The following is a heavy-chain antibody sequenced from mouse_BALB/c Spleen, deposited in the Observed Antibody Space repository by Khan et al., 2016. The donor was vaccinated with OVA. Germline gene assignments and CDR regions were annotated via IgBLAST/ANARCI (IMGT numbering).Heavy chain of an antibody. Sequence: QVQLQQSGAELVRPGVSVKISCKGSGYTFTDYAMHWVKQSHAKSLEWIGVISTYYGDADYNQKFKGKATMTVDKSSSTAYMELARLTSEDSAIXCCARGGGNSRFAYWGQGTLVTVSA. CDR3: ARGGGNSRFAY. D-gene: IGHD2-1*01. V-gene: IGHV1S137*01. CDR2: ISTYYGDA. CDR1: GYTFTDYA. J-gene: IGHJ3*01.